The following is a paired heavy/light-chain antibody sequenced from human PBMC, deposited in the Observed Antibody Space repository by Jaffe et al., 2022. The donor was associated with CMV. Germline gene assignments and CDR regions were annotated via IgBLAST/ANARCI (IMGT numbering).Light chain of an antibody. CDR1: SSDVGGYYY. J-gene: IGLJ2*01. Sequence: QSALTQPPSASGSPGQSVTISCTGTSSDVGGYYYVSWYQQHPGKAPKLIIYEVTKRPSGVPDRFSGSKSGNTASLTVSGLQAEDEADYYCSSYAGSNNLIFGGGTKLTVL. CDR3: SSYAGSNNLI. CDR2: EVT. V-gene: IGLV2-8*01.
Heavy chain of an antibody. D-gene: IGHD5-12*01. J-gene: IGHJ4*02. Sequence: EVQLLDSGGGLVQPGGSLRLSCAASGFTFNNYAMSWVRQAPGKGLEWVSRISSSGGSTYYADFVKGRFTISRDNSQNTLYLQMNSLRAEDTAVYYCAKGVAGGWLQFDYWGQGTLVTVSS. CDR3: AKGVAGGWLQFDY. V-gene: IGHV3-23*01. CDR1: GFTFNNYA. CDR2: ISSSGGST.